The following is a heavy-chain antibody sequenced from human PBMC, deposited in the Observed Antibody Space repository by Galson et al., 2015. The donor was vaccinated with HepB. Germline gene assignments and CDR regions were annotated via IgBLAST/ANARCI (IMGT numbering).Heavy chain of an antibody. CDR2: IRYDGSNK. CDR1: GFTFSSYG. V-gene: IGHV3-33*08. CDR3: TRRGGATIESAFDI. J-gene: IGHJ3*02. D-gene: IGHD5-12*01. Sequence: SLRLSCAASGFTFSSYGMHWVRQAPGKGLEWVAFIRYDGSNKYYADSVKGRFTISRDNSKNTLYLQMNSLKTEDTAVYYCTRRGGATIESAFDIWGQGTMVTVSS.